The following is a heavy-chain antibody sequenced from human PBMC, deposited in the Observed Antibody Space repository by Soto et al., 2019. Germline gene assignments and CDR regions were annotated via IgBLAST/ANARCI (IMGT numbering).Heavy chain of an antibody. Sequence: SQTLSLTCAISGDSFSSNGVAWNWIRQSPSRGLEWLGRTYYRSKWYNDYAVSVKSRITVNPDTSKNQFSLQLSSVTPEDTAIYYCARLTGVFRLVLDYWGQGTQVTVSS. CDR3: ARLTGVFRLVLDY. V-gene: IGHV6-1*01. CDR1: GDSFSSNGVA. D-gene: IGHD3-16*01. J-gene: IGHJ4*02. CDR2: TYYRSKWYN.